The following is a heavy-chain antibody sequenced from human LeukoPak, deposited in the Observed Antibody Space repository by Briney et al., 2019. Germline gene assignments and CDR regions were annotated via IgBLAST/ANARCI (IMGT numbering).Heavy chain of an antibody. D-gene: IGHD1-1*01. CDR2: IIPIFGTA. Sequence: SVKVSCKASGGTFSSCAISWVRQAPGQGLEWMGGIIPIFGTANYAQKIQGRVTITADESTSTAYMELSSLRSEDTAVYYCARDEGTTGTKKPHFFDYWGQGTLVTVSS. CDR3: ARDEGTTGTKKPHFFDY. CDR1: GGTFSSCA. V-gene: IGHV1-69*13. J-gene: IGHJ4*02.